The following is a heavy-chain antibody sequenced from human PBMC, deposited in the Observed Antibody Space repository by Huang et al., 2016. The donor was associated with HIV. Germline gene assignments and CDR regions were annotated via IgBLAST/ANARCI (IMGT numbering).Heavy chain of an antibody. D-gene: IGHD3-16*02. CDR2: IKSKKDGVTA. CDR1: GFTFSNAW. J-gene: IGHJ4*02. CDR3: VTVLCDYVWGSDRPEYYFDN. V-gene: IGHV3-15*01. Sequence: EMQLVESGGGLVKPGGSLRLSCAASGFTFSNAWMSGGRENPGKGVGWGGLIKSKKDGVTADYAGPVKGRFTIARDDLKNTFFLQMNSLKTEDTAVYYCVTVLCDYVWGSDRPEYYFDNWGQGTLVTVS.